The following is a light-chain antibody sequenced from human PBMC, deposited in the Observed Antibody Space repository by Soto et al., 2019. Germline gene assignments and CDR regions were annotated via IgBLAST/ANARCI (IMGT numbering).Light chain of an antibody. J-gene: IGKJ1*01. CDR3: QQANSYQWT. V-gene: IGKV1-12*01. CDR1: QDVGKW. Sequence: DIQMTQSPPSVSASVGDRVTITCRASQDVGKWLAWYQQKPGKAPTLLIHGASSLQSGVPPRYSGSGYGTDFTLTISSLQPEDFATYYCQQANSYQWTFGQGTKVDIK. CDR2: GAS.